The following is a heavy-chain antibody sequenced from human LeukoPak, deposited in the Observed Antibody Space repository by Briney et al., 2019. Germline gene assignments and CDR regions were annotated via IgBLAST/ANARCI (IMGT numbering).Heavy chain of an antibody. J-gene: IGHJ4*02. D-gene: IGHD2-15*01. Sequence: GGSLRLSCAASGFTFSSYSMNWVRQAPGKGLEWVSSISSSSSYIYYADSVKGRFTISRDNAKNSLYLQMNSLRAEDTAVYYCARDRYCSGGSCYYNFDYWGQGTLVTVSS. CDR3: ARDRYCSGGSCYYNFDY. CDR1: GFTFSSYS. CDR2: ISSSSSYI. V-gene: IGHV3-21*01.